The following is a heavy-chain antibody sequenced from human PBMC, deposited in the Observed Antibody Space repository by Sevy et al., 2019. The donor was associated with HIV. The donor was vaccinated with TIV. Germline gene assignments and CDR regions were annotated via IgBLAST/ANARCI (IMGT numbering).Heavy chain of an antibody. Sequence: GGSLRLSCAASGFTFSSSIINWVRQAPGKGLEWVSSISGTGSTKYYADSVKGRFTMSRDNAKNSLYLQMHSLRDEDTAVYYCARSDYGDYVGWFDPWGQGTLVTVSS. CDR2: ISGTGSTK. CDR1: GFTFSSSI. D-gene: IGHD4-17*01. J-gene: IGHJ5*02. V-gene: IGHV3-48*02. CDR3: ARSDYGDYVGWFDP.